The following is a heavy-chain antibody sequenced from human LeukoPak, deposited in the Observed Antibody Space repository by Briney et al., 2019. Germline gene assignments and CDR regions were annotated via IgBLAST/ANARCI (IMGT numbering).Heavy chain of an antibody. D-gene: IGHD4/OR15-4a*01. J-gene: IGHJ4*02. CDR2: IRGSGGTT. CDR1: GFTFSSYA. V-gene: IGHV3-23*01. Sequence: PGGSLRLSCAASGFTFSSYAMSWVRQAPGKGLERVSVIRGSGGTTYYADSVKGRFTISRDNSRNTLYLQMNSLRAEDSAVYYCARDLGPLMVLDYWGQGTLVTVSS. CDR3: ARDLGPLMVLDY.